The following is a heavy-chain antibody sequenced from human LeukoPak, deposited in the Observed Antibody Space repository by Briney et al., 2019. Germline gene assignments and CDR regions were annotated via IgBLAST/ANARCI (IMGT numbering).Heavy chain of an antibody. CDR1: GFTFSIHA. Sequence: PGASLRLSCAASGFTFSIHAMDWVRQAPGKGLEWVSSISGIGISIYYADSVKGRFTISRDNSKNMVYLQMNSLIAEDTAVYYCAKDMHGYGRPVDYWGRGTLVTVSS. V-gene: IGHV3-23*01. J-gene: IGHJ4*02. CDR3: AKDMHGYGRPVDY. CDR2: ISGIGISI. D-gene: IGHD5-18*01.